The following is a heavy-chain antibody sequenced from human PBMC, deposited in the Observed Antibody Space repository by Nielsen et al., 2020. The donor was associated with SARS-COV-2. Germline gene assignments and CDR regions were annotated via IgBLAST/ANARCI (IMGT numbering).Heavy chain of an antibody. Sequence: GGSLRLSCAASGFTFSDHYMDWVRQAPGKGLEWVGRTRNKANSYTTEYAASVKGRFTISRDDSRNSLYLQMNSLKTEDTAVYYCAREPLLGYDWHYFDYWGQGTLVTVSS. CDR1: GFTFSDHY. CDR3: AREPLLGYDWHYFDY. J-gene: IGHJ4*02. V-gene: IGHV3-72*01. CDR2: TRNKANSYTT. D-gene: IGHD5-12*01.